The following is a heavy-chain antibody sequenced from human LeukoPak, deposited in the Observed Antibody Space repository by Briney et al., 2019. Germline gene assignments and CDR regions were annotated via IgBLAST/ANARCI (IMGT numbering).Heavy chain of an antibody. J-gene: IGHJ4*02. D-gene: IGHD3-3*01. CDR1: GFAFSRCS. V-gene: IGHV3-21*01. Sequence: GGSLRLSCAASGFAFSRCSMNWVRQAPGKGLEWVSSISPDSNHIYYADSVRGRFTMSRDDSQNSLHLRMNSLRADDTAVYYCTRLLLESSPPNDFWGQGTLVAVSS. CDR2: ISPDSNHI. CDR3: TRLLLESSPPNDF.